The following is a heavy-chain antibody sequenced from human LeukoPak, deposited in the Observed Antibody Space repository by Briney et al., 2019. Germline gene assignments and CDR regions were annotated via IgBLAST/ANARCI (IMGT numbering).Heavy chain of an antibody. CDR3: ARTRWYSGSLHAFDI. D-gene: IGHD1-26*01. Sequence: GASVKVSCKASGYTFTSYGISWVRQAPGQGLEWMGWISAYNGNTNYAQKLQGRVTMTTDTSTSTAYMELSRLRSDDTAVYYCARTRWYSGSLHAFDIWGRGTMVTVSS. CDR1: GYTFTSYG. CDR2: ISAYNGNT. J-gene: IGHJ3*02. V-gene: IGHV1-18*01.